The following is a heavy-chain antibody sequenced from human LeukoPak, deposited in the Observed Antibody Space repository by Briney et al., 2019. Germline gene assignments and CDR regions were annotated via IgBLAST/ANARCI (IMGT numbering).Heavy chain of an antibody. V-gene: IGHV3-7*03. Sequence: PGGSLRLSCAASGLTFDMYWLTWVRQAPGKGLEWVANIKQDGSEKNYVDSVKGRFTISRDNTKNSLYLQMNDLRDEDTAVYHCVSRRCSITACHVSSLYCFDYWGQGTRVTVSS. D-gene: IGHD3-3*02. CDR2: IKQDGSEK. J-gene: IGHJ4*02. CDR1: GLTFDMYW. CDR3: VSRRCSITACHVSSLYCFDY.